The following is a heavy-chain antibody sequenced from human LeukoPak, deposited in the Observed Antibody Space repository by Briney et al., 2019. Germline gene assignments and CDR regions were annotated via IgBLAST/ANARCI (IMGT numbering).Heavy chain of an antibody. J-gene: IGHJ3*02. D-gene: IGHD3-3*01. V-gene: IGHV4-4*07. CDR3: ARDRRRTIFETSDAFDI. Sequence: SETLSLTCTVSGGSISSYYWSWIRQPAWKGLEWIGRIYTSGSTNYNPSLKSRVTMSVDTSKNQFSLKLSSVTAADTAVYYCARDRRRTIFETSDAFDIWGQGTMVTVSS. CDR1: GGSISSYY. CDR2: IYTSGST.